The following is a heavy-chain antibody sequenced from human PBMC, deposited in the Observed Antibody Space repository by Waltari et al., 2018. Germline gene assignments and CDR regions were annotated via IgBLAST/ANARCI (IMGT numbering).Heavy chain of an antibody. J-gene: IGHJ3*02. V-gene: IGHV4-38-2*01. Sequence: QVQLQESGPGLVKPSETLSLTCAVSGYSISSGYYWGWIRQPPGKGLEWSGIMYHSGTTYYTPSLKSRVTIAVATTKHPSPLKLSAVTAADTAVYYCARHSEGVYDPFDIWGQGTMVTVSS. CDR2: MYHSGTT. CDR1: GYSISSGYY. CDR3: ARHSEGVYDPFDI. D-gene: IGHD3-16*01.